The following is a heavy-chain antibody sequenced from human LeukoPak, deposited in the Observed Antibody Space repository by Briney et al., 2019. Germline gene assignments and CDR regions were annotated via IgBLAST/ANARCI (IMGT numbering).Heavy chain of an antibody. V-gene: IGHV3-64D*06. J-gene: IGHJ1*01. Sequence: GGSLRLSCSASGFTFSNYAMHWVRQAPGKGLEYVSIINSNGGSTYYTDSVKGRFTISRDNAKNTLYLQMSSLGAEDTAVYYCVKGVVVAASVWEYFQHWGQGTLVTVSS. CDR2: INSNGGST. CDR1: GFTFSNYA. D-gene: IGHD2-15*01. CDR3: VKGVVVAASVWEYFQH.